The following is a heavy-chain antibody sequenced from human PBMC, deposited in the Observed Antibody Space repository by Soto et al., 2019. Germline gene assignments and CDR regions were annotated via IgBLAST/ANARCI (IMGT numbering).Heavy chain of an antibody. Sequence: QVQLQESGPGLVKPSQTLSLTCTVSGGSISSGDYYWSWIRQPPGKGLEWMGYIYYSGSTYYNPSLTSRVTISVDTSKIQFSLKLSSVTAADTAVYYCARGVLGYCSGGSCYSYSSGWYFDYWGQGTLVTVSS. V-gene: IGHV4-30-4*01. CDR2: IYYSGST. CDR3: ARGVLGYCSGGSCYSYSSGWYFDY. J-gene: IGHJ4*02. CDR1: GGSISSGDYY. D-gene: IGHD2-15*01.